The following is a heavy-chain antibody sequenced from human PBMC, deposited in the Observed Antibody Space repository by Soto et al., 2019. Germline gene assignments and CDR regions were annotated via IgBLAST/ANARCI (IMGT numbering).Heavy chain of an antibody. V-gene: IGHV3-21*01. Sequence: PGGSLRLSCAASGFTFSSYSMNWVRQAPGKGLEWVSSISSSSSYIYYADSVKGRFTISRDNAKNSLYLQMNSLRAEDTAVYYCFPWGVPAAIGPFDYWGQGTLVTVSS. J-gene: IGHJ4*02. CDR2: ISSSSSYI. D-gene: IGHD2-2*02. CDR3: FPWGVPAAIGPFDY. CDR1: GFTFSSYS.